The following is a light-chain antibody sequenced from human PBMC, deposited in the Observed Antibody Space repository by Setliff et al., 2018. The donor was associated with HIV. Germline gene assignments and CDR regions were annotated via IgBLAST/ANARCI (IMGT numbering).Light chain of an antibody. V-gene: IGLV2-8*01. CDR1: SSDIGSHNH. CDR2: ELS. Sequence: QSVLAQPPSASGSPGQSVAISCTGTSSDIGSHNHVSWYQQYPGKAPKLMIYELSQRPSGVPDRFSGSKSGNTASLTVSGLQAEDEADYYCASYAGDGVHDIYVFGTGTEGTVL. CDR3: ASYAGDGVHDIYV. J-gene: IGLJ1*01.